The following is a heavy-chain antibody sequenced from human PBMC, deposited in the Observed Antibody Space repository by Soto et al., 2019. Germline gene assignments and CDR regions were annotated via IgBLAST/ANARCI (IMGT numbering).Heavy chain of an antibody. CDR1: GFTFSSYA. V-gene: IGHV3-64D*08. Sequence: QPGGSLRLACSASGFTFSSYAMHWVRQAPGKGLEYVSAISSNGGSTYYADSVKGRFTISRDNSKNTLYLQMSSLRAEDTAVYYCGKAEPVGAQDAFDIWGQGTMVTVSS. D-gene: IGHD1-26*01. CDR3: GKAEPVGAQDAFDI. CDR2: ISSNGGST. J-gene: IGHJ3*02.